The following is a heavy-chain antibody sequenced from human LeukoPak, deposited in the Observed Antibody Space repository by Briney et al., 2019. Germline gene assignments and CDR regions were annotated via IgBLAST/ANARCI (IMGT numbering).Heavy chain of an antibody. D-gene: IGHD5/OR15-5a*01. CDR2: IYTSGST. CDR3: AKGNPFYDY. Sequence: PSETLSLTCTVSGGSISSNNYYWAWIRQPPGKGLEWIGNIYTSGSTYYSPSLKSRVIISLDTSENQFSLTLSSVTAADTAMYYCAKGNPFYDYWGQGTLVTVSS. V-gene: IGHV4-39*07. J-gene: IGHJ4*02. CDR1: GGSISSNNYY.